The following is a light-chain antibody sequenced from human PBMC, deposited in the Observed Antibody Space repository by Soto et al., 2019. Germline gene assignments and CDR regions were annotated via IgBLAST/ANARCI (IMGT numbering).Light chain of an antibody. CDR2: RNN. J-gene: IGLJ2*01. CDR3: AAWDDSLSGHVV. CDR1: TSNIGSNY. Sequence: QSVLTQPPSASGTPGQGVTISCSGSTSNIGSNYVYWYQQLPGTAPKLLIYRNNQRPSGVPDRFSGSKSGTSASLAISGLRSDDEADYYCAAWDDSLSGHVVFGGGTKVTVL. V-gene: IGLV1-47*01.